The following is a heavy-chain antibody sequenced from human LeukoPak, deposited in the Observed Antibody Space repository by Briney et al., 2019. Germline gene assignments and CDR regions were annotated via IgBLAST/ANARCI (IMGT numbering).Heavy chain of an antibody. J-gene: IGHJ6*02. CDR3: AGGAHIVVVPAAMPTYGMDV. Sequence: SETLSLTCAVYGGSFSGYYWSWIRQPPGKGLEWIGEINHSGSTNYNPSLKSRVTISVDTSKNQFSLKLSSVTAADTAVYYCAGGAHIVVVPAAMPTYGMDVWGQGTTVTVSS. V-gene: IGHV4-34*01. CDR2: INHSGST. CDR1: GGSFSGYY. D-gene: IGHD2-2*01.